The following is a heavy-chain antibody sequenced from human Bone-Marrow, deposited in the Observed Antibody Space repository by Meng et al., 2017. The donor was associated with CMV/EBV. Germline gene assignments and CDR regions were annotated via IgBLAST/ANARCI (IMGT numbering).Heavy chain of an antibody. CDR1: GFTFSSYW. D-gene: IGHD3-3*01. CDR2: IKQDGSEK. Sequence: GESLKISCAASGFTFSSYWMSWVRQAPGKGLEWVANIKQDGSEKYYVDSVKGRFTISRDNAKNSLYLQMNSLRAEDTAVYYCARLPYDFRSAEFYAMDVWGQGTTVTVYS. J-gene: IGHJ6*02. V-gene: IGHV3-7*01. CDR3: ARLPYDFRSAEFYAMDV.